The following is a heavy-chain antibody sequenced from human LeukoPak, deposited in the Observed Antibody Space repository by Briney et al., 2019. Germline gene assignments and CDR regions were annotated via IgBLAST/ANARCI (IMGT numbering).Heavy chain of an antibody. D-gene: IGHD1-26*01. CDR1: GGSISSYY. Sequence: SETLSLTCTVSGGSISSYYWSWIRQPAGKGLEWIGRIYTSGSTNYNPSLKSRVTISVDTSKNQFTSKNQFSLKLTSVTAADTAVYYCARHYSGSYSPFDYWGQGTLVTVSS. CDR2: IYTSGST. J-gene: IGHJ4*02. CDR3: ARHYSGSYSPFDY. V-gene: IGHV4-4*07.